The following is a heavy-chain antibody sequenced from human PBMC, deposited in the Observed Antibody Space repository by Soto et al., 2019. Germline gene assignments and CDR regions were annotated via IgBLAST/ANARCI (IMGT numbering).Heavy chain of an antibody. Sequence: LRLSCAASGFSVSDYAMSWVRQAPGKGLGWVSSISGSGDGTYYGDSVRGRFTLSRDTSQKTLYLQMNNLRGEDTAVYFCTKSRRSVLMVYGFGGMDVWGRGTTVTAP. CDR3: TKSRRSVLMVYGFGGMDV. CDR2: ISGSGDGT. D-gene: IGHD2-8*01. V-gene: IGHV3-23*01. J-gene: IGHJ6*02. CDR1: GFSVSDYA.